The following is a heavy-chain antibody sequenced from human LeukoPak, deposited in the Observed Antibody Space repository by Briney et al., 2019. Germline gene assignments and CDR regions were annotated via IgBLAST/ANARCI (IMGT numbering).Heavy chain of an antibody. CDR3: AKLGGFTYGHDAFNI. V-gene: IGHV3-72*01. D-gene: IGHD3-16*01. Sequence: GGSLRLSCAASGFTFSTYAMSWVRQAPGKGLEWVGRIRSKVNSYTTESAASARGRFTLSRDDSKNSMYLQMNSLNTEDTAMYYCAKLGGFTYGHDAFNIWGQGTMVIVSS. CDR2: IRSKVNSYTT. J-gene: IGHJ3*02. CDR1: GFTFSTYA.